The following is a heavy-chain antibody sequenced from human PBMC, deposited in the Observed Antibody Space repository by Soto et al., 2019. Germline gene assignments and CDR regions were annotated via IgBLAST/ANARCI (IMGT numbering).Heavy chain of an antibody. CDR2: INAGNGNT. J-gene: IGHJ6*02. V-gene: IGHV1-3*01. Sequence: QVQLVQSGAEVKKPGASVKVSCKASGYTFTSYAMHWVRQAPGQRLEWMGWINAGNGNTKYSQKFQGRVTITRDTSASTAYMELSSLRSEDTAVYYCARDGGELYYYYDYGMDVWGQGTTVTVSS. D-gene: IGHD1-7*01. CDR3: ARDGGELYYYYDYGMDV. CDR1: GYTFTSYA.